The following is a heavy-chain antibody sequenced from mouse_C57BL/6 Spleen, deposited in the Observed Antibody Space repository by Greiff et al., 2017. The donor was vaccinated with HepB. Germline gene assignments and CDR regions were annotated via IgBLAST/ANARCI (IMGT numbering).Heavy chain of an antibody. J-gene: IGHJ1*03. CDR1: GYAFSSYW. CDR3: ARFWRYYGSSYWYFYV. CDR2: IYPGDGDT. D-gene: IGHD1-1*01. V-gene: IGHV1-80*01. Sequence: QVQLQQSGAELVKPGASVKISCKASGYAFSSYWMNWVKQRPGKGLEWIGQIYPGDGDTNYNGKFKGKATLTADKSSSTAYMQLSSLTSEDSAVYFFARFWRYYGSSYWYFYVWGTGTTVTVSS.